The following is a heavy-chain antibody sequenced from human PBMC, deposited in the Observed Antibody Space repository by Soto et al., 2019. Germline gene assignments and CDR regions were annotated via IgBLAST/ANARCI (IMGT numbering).Heavy chain of an antibody. J-gene: IGHJ4*02. CDR3: ASGYYDSSGYSIDY. CDR1: GGTFNSNA. Sequence: QVQLMQSGGEVKKPGSSVKISCKAFGGTFNSNAFSWVRQVPGQGLEWMGGLAVILGTPNYAQKFQGRVTLSADETTTTAYMEVTSMTSEDTAVYYCASGYYDSSGYSIDYWGQGTQITVSS. D-gene: IGHD3-22*01. CDR2: LAVILGTP. V-gene: IGHV1-69*01.